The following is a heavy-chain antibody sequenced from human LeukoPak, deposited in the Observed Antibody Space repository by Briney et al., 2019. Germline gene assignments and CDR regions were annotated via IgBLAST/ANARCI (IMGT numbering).Heavy chain of an antibody. CDR2: MYPGDSDT. D-gene: IGHD3-10*01. CDR3: ARFEYYGSGSSPYFDY. CDR1: GYRVTSYW. J-gene: IGHJ4*02. Sequence: GVSLKISCKGSGYRVTSYWIGWVRQMPGKGMEWMGIMYPGDSDTRYSPCFQGQVTISADKSISTAYLQWSSLKASDTAMYYCARFEYYGSGSSPYFDYWGQGTLVTVSS. V-gene: IGHV5-51*01.